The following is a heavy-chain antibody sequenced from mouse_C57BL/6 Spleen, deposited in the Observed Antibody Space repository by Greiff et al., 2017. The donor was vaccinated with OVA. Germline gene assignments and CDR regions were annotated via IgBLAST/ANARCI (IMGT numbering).Heavy chain of an antibody. D-gene: IGHD1-1*01. J-gene: IGHJ3*01. CDR2: ISYDGSN. CDR1: GYSITSGYY. V-gene: IGHV3-6*01. Sequence: ESGPGLVKPSQSLSLTCSVTGYSITSGYYWNWIRQFPGNKLEWMGYISYDGSNNYNPSLKNRISITRDTSKNQFFLKLNSVTTEDTATYYCARGGYGSSPWFAYWGQGTLVTVSA. CDR3: ARGGYGSSPWFAY.